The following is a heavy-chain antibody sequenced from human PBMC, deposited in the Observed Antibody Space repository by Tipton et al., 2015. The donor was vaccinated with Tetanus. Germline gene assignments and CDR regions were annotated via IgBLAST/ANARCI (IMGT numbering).Heavy chain of an antibody. D-gene: IGHD3-3*01. V-gene: IGHV3-23*01. J-gene: IGHJ4*02. CDR1: GFTFSNYA. CDR2: ISGSGGTT. CDR3: AKPLRSGYHHFDY. Sequence: SLRLSCAASGFTFSNYAMSWVRQAPGKGLEWVAEISGSGGTTYYADSVKGRFTISRDNSKNTPYLQMNSLRAEDTAVYYCAKPLRSGYHHFDYWGLGTLVTVSS.